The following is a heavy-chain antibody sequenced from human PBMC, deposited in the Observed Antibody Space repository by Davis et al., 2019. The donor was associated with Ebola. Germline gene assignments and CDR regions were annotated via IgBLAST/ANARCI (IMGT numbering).Heavy chain of an antibody. CDR3: AREAANCGGDCLDY. CDR2: ISASGSPI. Sequence: PGGSLRLSCAASGIPFSNAWLTWVRQAPGKGLEWVSFISASGSPIYYADSIKGRFTISRDTARNSVHLQMNSLRAEDTAVYYCAREAANCGGDCLDYWGRGTLVTVSS. D-gene: IGHD2-21*01. V-gene: IGHV3-48*04. CDR1: GIPFSNAW. J-gene: IGHJ4*02.